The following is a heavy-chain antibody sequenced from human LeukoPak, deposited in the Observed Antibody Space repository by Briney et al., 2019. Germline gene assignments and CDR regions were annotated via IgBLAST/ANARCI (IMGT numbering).Heavy chain of an antibody. CDR1: GGTFSSYA. CDR2: LNPSGGST. D-gene: IGHD3-22*01. Sequence: ASVKVSCKASGGTFSSYAISWVRQAPGQGLEWMGILNPSGGSTSYAQKFQGRVTMTRDTSTSTVYMELSSLRSEDTAVYYCAMTDDSSGYPLYWGQGTLVTVSS. J-gene: IGHJ4*02. V-gene: IGHV1-46*01. CDR3: AMTDDSSGYPLY.